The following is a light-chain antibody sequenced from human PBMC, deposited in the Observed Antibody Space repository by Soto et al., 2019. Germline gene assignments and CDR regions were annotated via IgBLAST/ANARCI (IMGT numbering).Light chain of an antibody. CDR1: NSDIGGHNY. Sequence: QSALTKPASVSGSPGQPITISCTESNSDIGGHNYVSWYQQHPGKVPKLMIFAVTNRPSGVSTRFSGSKSGNTASLTISGLQAEDEADYYCSSYTSSGPWVFGGGTKLTVL. V-gene: IGLV2-14*01. CDR2: AVT. CDR3: SSYTSSGPWV. J-gene: IGLJ3*02.